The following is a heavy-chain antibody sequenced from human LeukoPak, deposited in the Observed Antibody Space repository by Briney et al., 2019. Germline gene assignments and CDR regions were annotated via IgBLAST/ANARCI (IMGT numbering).Heavy chain of an antibody. D-gene: IGHD6-13*01. CDR2: INHSGST. J-gene: IGHJ4*02. V-gene: IGHV4-34*01. Sequence: KPSETLSLTCAVYGGSFSGYYWSWIRQPPGKGLEWIGEINHSGSTNYNPSLKSRVTISVDTSKNQFSLKLSSVTAADTAVYYCARGYDSSSWYRSSSTALDYWGQGTLVTVSS. CDR3: ARGYDSSSWYRSSSTALDY. CDR1: GGSFSGYY.